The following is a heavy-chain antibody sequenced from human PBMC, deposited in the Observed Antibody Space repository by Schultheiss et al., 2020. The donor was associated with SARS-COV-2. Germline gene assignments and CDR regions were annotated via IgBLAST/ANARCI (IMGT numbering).Heavy chain of an antibody. CDR3: ARASYDSSGYYYEGGNFDY. CDR2: IYTSGST. Sequence: SETLSLTCTVSGGSISSYYWSWIRQPAGKGLEWIGRIYTSGSTNYNPPLKSRVTMSVDTSKNQFSLKLSSVTAADTAVYYCARASYDSSGYYYEGGNFDYWGQGTLVTVSS. J-gene: IGHJ4*02. V-gene: IGHV4-4*07. CDR1: GGSISSYY. D-gene: IGHD3-22*01.